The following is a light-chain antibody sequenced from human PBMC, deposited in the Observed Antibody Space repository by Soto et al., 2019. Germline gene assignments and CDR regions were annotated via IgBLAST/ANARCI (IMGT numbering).Light chain of an antibody. CDR2: EVT. J-gene: IGLJ1*01. CDR3: NSYTRSVTYV. Sequence: QSVLTQPPSVSGSPGQSVTISCTGTSNDVGGYNRVSWYQQSPGTAPKVLIYEVTNRPSGVPDRFSGSKSGNTACLTISGLQAEDEADYYCNSYTRSVTYVFGTGTKVTVL. CDR1: SNDVGGYNR. V-gene: IGLV2-18*02.